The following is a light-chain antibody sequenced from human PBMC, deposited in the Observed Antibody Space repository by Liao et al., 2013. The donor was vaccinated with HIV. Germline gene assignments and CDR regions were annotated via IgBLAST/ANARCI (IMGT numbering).Light chain of an antibody. CDR1: KLGDKY. CDR2: QDS. V-gene: IGLV3-1*01. Sequence: SYELTQPPSVSVSPGQTASITCSGDKLGDKYACWYQQKPGQSPVLVIYQDSKRPSGIPERFSGSNSGNTATLTISGTQAMDEADYYCQAWDSSTGGYVFGTGTKVTRP. CDR3: QAWDSSTGGYV. J-gene: IGLJ1*01.